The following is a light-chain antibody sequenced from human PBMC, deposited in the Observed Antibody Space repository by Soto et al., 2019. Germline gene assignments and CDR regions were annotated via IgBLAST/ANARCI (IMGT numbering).Light chain of an antibody. Sequence: EKVMTQSPATVSVSPGERATLSCRASESVKSRVAWYQQKPGQAPRLLIYDAFTRVIGIPARLSGSPSGTDFTLPSSNLQSDDSAVYYCQQDDDWPLTLGGGTKVQIK. CDR3: QQDDDWPLT. V-gene: IGKV3-15*01. CDR1: ESVKSR. CDR2: DAF. J-gene: IGKJ4*01.